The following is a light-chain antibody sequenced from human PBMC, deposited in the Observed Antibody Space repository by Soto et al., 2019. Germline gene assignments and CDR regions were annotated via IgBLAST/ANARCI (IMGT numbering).Light chain of an antibody. CDR3: LQDYGDSWT. V-gene: IGKV1-6*01. CDR1: RDVGSD. J-gene: IGKJ1*01. Sequence: IQMTQSPPSLSASVGEKIIITCRASRDVGSDVSWYQQKPGQAPKLLIYAASNLYTGVPSRFSGSRSGTEFTLTISSLQPEDFASYYCLQDYGDSWTFGQGTKVDIK. CDR2: AAS.